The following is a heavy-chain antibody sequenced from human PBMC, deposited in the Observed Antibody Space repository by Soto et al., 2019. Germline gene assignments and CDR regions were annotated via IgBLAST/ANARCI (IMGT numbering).Heavy chain of an antibody. J-gene: IGHJ6*03. CDR2: VNPNGGVT. D-gene: IGHD5-12*01. Sequence: QVQLVQSGAEVRKPGASVTVSCRSSGDSFNDYYIHWVRQAPGQGFWWLGGVNPNGGVTKHAQQFQGWVSMTRDTSIRTVYMQLSRLRSADTAVYYCARESGGATATLDYYYFYMAVWGTGTTVTVSS. CDR3: ARESGGATATLDYYYFYMAV. V-gene: IGHV1-2*04. CDR1: GDSFNDYY.